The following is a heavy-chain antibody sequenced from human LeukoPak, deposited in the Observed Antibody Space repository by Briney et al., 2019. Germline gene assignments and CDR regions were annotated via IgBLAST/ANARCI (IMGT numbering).Heavy chain of an antibody. CDR3: ARDRYCSGGSCYLGWFDP. CDR1: GGSITSTSYY. V-gene: IGHV4-39*06. D-gene: IGHD2-15*01. CDR2: IYYSGNT. J-gene: IGHJ5*02. Sequence: SETLSLTCTVSGGSITSTSYYWGWIRQPPGKGLEWIGSIYYSGNTYYNPSLKSRVTISVDASKNLFAVKLSSVTAADTAVYYCARDRYCSGGSCYLGWFDPWGQGTLVTVSS.